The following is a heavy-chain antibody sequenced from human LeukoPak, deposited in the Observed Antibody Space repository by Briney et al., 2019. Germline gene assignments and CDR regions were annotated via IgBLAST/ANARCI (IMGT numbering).Heavy chain of an antibody. CDR3: ARGPYSNYWGHYYYMDV. V-gene: IGHV1-8*01. CDR2: MNPNSGNT. CDR1: GYTFTSYD. J-gene: IGHJ6*03. Sequence: GASVKVSCKASGYTFTSYDINWVRQATGQGLEWMGWMNPNSGNTGYAQKFQGRVTMTRNTSISTAYMELSSLRSEDTAVYYCARGPYSNYWGHYYYMDVWGKGTTVTVSS. D-gene: IGHD4-11*01.